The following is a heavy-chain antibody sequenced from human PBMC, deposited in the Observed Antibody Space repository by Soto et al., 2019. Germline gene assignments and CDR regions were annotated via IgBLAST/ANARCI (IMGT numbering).Heavy chain of an antibody. CDR1: GGSISSGGYY. CDR3: AGDHNWNDGSLAY. D-gene: IGHD1-20*01. CDR2: IYYSGST. Sequence: QVQLQESGPGLVKPSQTLSLTCTVSGGSISSGGYYWSWIRQHPGKGLGWIGDIYYSGSTYYNPSLKRRVNKAVDTFNNQFSLKLSSVTAANTAVYYCAGDHNWNDGSLAYWGQGTLVTVSS. J-gene: IGHJ4*02. V-gene: IGHV4-31*03.